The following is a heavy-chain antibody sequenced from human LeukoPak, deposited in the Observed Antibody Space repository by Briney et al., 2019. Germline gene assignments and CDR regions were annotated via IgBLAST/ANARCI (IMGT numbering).Heavy chain of an antibody. CDR2: INHSGST. V-gene: IGHV4-34*01. CDR3: ARRLNTIVRSPLDNWSDP. CDR1: GGSFSGYY. Sequence: SETLSLTCAVYGGSFSGYYWSWIRQPPGKGLEWIGEINHSGSTNYIPSLKSRVTISVDTSKNQFSLKLSSVTAADTAVYYCARRLNTIVRSPLDNWSDPWGQGTLFTVSS. D-gene: IGHD3-10*01. J-gene: IGHJ5*02.